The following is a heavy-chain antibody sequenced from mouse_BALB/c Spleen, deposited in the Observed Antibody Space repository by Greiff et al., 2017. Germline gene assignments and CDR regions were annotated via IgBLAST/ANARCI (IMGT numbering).Heavy chain of an antibody. CDR3: KGTGGYAMDY. V-gene: IGHV14-4*02. D-gene: IGHD4-1*01. CDR1: GFNIKDYY. Sequence: EVQLQQSGAELVRSGASVKLSCTASGFNIKDYYMHWVKQRPEQGLEWIGWIDPENGDTEYAPKFQGKATMTADTSSNTAYLQLSSLTSEDTAVYYCKGTGGYAMDYWGQGTSVTVSS. CDR2: IDPENGDT. J-gene: IGHJ4*01.